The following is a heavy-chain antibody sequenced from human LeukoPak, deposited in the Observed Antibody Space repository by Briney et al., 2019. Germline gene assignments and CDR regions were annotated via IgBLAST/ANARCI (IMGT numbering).Heavy chain of an antibody. CDR1: GGSISSYY. J-gene: IGHJ4*02. D-gene: IGHD6-19*01. Sequence: PSETPSLTCTVSGGSISSYYWSWIRQPAGKGLEWIGRIYPSGSTNYNPSLESRVTMSLDTSKNQSSLNLRSVTAADTAVYYCARVWTGYSNGWPFDYWGQGTLVTVSS. CDR2: IYPSGST. V-gene: IGHV4-4*07. CDR3: ARVWTGYSNGWPFDY.